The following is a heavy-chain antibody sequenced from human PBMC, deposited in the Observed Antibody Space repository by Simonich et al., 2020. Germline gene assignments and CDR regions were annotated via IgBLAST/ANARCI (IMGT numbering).Heavy chain of an antibody. D-gene: IGHD7-27*01. CDR2: SKPNSGGT. CDR3: ARGALTGDYYSMDV. CDR1: GYTFTGYY. J-gene: IGHJ6*03. V-gene: IGHV1-2*02. Sequence: QVQLVQSGAEVKKPGASVKVSCKASGYTFTGYYMHWVRQAPVQGLEWMGWSKPNSGGTNDEKKCQGRVTMTRATSSITADMELSRLRSDDTAVYYCARGALTGDYYSMDVWGKGTKVTVSS.